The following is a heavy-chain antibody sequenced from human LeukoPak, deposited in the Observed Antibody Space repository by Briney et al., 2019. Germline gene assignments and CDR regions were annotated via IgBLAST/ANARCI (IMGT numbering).Heavy chain of an antibody. V-gene: IGHV4-4*02. D-gene: IGHD3-10*01. CDR1: GGSISSSNW. CDR2: IYHSGST. J-gene: IGHJ5*02. Sequence: SGTLSLTCAVSGGSISSSNWWSWVRQPPGKGLEWIGEIYHSGSTNYNPSLKSRVTISVDKSKNQFSLKLSSVTAADTAVYYCARAGVRGVIMGWFDPWGQGTLVTVSS. CDR3: ARAGVRGVIMGWFDP.